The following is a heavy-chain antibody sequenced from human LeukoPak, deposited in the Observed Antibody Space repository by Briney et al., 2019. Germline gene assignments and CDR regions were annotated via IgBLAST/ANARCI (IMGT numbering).Heavy chain of an antibody. J-gene: IGHJ3*02. V-gene: IGHV3-23*01. D-gene: IGHD5-18*01. CDR2: ISGSGGST. CDR3: AKDHPGYSYGIDAFDI. CDR1: GFTFSSYA. Sequence: GGSLRLSCAASGFTFSSYAMSWVRQAPGKGLEWVSAISGSGGSTHYADSVKGRFTISRDNSKNTLYLQMNSLRAEDTAVYYCAKDHPGYSYGIDAFDIWGQGTMVTVSS.